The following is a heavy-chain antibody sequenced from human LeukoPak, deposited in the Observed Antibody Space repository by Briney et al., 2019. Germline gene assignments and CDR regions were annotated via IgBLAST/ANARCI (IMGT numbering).Heavy chain of an antibody. CDR3: ARGPLTGVTLFDY. D-gene: IGHD3-10*01. J-gene: IGHJ4*02. CDR2: IIPILGIA. V-gene: IGHV1-69*04. CDR1: GGTFSSYA. Sequence: ASVKVSCKASGGTFSSYAISWVRQAPAQGLEWMGSIIPILGIANYAQKFQGRVTITAGKSTSTAYMELSSLRSEDTAVYYCARGPLTGVTLFDYWGQGTLVTVSS.